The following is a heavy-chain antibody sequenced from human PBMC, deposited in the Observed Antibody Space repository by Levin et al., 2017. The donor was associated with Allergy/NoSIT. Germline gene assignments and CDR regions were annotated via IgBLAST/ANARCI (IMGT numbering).Heavy chain of an antibody. D-gene: IGHD1-1*01. Sequence: LGESLKISCAASGFTFSSYSMNWVRQAPGKGLEWVSYISSSSSTIYYADSVKGRFTISRDNAKNSLYLQMNSLRAEDTAVYYCARGDWNGVDYWGQGTLVTVSS. J-gene: IGHJ4*02. CDR1: GFTFSSYS. CDR3: ARGDWNGVDY. V-gene: IGHV3-48*01. CDR2: ISSSSSTI.